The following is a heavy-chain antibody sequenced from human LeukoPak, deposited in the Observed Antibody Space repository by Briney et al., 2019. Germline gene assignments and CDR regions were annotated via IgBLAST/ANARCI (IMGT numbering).Heavy chain of an antibody. D-gene: IGHD3-22*01. J-gene: IGHJ6*02. CDR2: INSNSGGT. Sequence: ASVKVSCKATGYTFTGYYIHWVRQAPGQGLEWMGWINSNSGGTNYAQKFQGWVTMTRDTSLTTAYMELSRLKSDDTAVYYCARGPLQYYHSSGYYNHYYGMDVWGQGTTVTVSS. CDR1: GYTFTGYY. V-gene: IGHV1-2*04. CDR3: ARGPLQYYHSSGYYNHYYGMDV.